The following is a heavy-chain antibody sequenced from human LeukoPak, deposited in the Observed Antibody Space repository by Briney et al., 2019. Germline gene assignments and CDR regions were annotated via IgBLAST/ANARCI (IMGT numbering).Heavy chain of an antibody. Sequence: SETLSLTCTVSGGSISSYYWSWIRQPPGKGLEWSGYIYYSGSTNYNPSLKSRVTISVDTSKNQFSLKLSSVTAADTAVYYCARGSVYYYYMDVWGKGTTVTISS. CDR2: IYYSGST. V-gene: IGHV4-59*01. D-gene: IGHD3-10*01. CDR3: ARGSVYYYYMDV. CDR1: GGSISSYY. J-gene: IGHJ6*03.